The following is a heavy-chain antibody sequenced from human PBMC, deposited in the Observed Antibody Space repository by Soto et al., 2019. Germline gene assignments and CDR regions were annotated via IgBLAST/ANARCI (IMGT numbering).Heavy chain of an antibody. CDR3: ARLITVTMVLFDP. CDR2: IYHSGST. V-gene: IGHV4-30-2*01. D-gene: IGHD4-17*01. Sequence: SETLSLTSAVCRGSISSGGYSWSWIRQPPGEGLEWIGYIYHSGSTYYNPSLKSRVTISVDRSKNQFSLKLSSVTAADTAVYYCARLITVTMVLFDPWGQGTLVTVSS. CDR1: RGSISSGGYS. J-gene: IGHJ5*02.